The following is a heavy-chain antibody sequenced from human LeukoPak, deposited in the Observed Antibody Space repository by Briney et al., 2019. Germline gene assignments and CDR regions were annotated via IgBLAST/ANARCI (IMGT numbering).Heavy chain of an antibody. CDR1: GGTFSSYA. V-gene: IGHV1-69*04. CDR2: IIPIPGIA. Sequence: SVKVSCKASGGTFSSYAISWVRQAAGQGLEWMGRIIPIPGIANYAPKLQGRVTITADKFTSTAYMELSSLRSEDTAVYHCARDEFRVAVAGTFDYWGQGTLVTVSS. CDR3: ARDEFRVAVAGTFDY. D-gene: IGHD6-19*01. J-gene: IGHJ4*02.